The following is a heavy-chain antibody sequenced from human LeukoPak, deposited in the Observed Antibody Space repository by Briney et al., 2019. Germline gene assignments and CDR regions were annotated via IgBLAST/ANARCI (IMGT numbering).Heavy chain of an antibody. V-gene: IGHV3-23*01. D-gene: IGHD2-2*01. Sequence: GGSLRLSCAASGFTFSSYAMTWVRQAPGKGLEGVSSISGSGGSTYYADSVKGRFTISRDNSKNTLYLQMSSLRAEDTAVYYCAKDLYCSSTSCYSSEWGQGSLVTVSS. J-gene: IGHJ4*02. CDR3: AKDLYCSSTSCYSSE. CDR1: GFTFSSYA. CDR2: ISGSGGST.